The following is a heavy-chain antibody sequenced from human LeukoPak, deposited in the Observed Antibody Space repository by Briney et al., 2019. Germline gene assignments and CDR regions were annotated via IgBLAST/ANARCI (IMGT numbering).Heavy chain of an antibody. V-gene: IGHV3-30*04. Sequence: GGSLRLSCAASGFTFSSYAMHWVRQAPGKGLEWVAVISYDGSNKYYADSVKGRFTISRDNAKNSLYLQMNSLRAEDTAVYYCARAPSGSYSRFDPWGQGTLVTVSS. CDR3: ARAPSGSYSRFDP. CDR2: ISYDGSNK. J-gene: IGHJ5*02. CDR1: GFTFSSYA. D-gene: IGHD1-26*01.